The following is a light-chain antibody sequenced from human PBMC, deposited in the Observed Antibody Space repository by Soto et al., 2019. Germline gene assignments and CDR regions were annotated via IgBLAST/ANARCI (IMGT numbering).Light chain of an antibody. CDR1: QSVGSN. V-gene: IGKV3-15*01. J-gene: IGKJ2*01. Sequence: EIVMTQSPATLSVSPGERASLSCRASQSVGSNLAWYQQTAGQAPRLLIYGASTRATGIPARFSGSGSGTEFTLTISSLQSEDFAVYSCQKYTNWPYTFGQGNKLEIK. CDR3: QKYTNWPYT. CDR2: GAS.